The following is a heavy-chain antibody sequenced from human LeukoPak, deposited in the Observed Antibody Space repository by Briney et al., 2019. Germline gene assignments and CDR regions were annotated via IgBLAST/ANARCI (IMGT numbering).Heavy chain of an antibody. V-gene: IGHV1-2*02. CDR2: INPNSGGT. CDR3: ARDDSGYSYGNTETGDY. CDR1: GYTFTGYY. J-gene: IGHJ4*02. D-gene: IGHD5-18*01. Sequence: ASVKVSRKASGYTFTGYYMHWVRQAPGQGLEWMGWINPNSGGTNYAQKFQGRVTMTRDTSISTAYMELSRLRSDDTAVYYCARDDSGYSYGNTETGDYWGQGTLVTVSS.